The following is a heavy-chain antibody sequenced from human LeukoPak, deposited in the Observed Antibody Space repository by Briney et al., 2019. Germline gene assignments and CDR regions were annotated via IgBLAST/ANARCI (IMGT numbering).Heavy chain of an antibody. CDR1: GFTFSSYA. D-gene: IGHD3-3*01. Sequence: PGGSLRLSCAASGFTFSSYAMSWVRQAPGKGLEWVSAISGSGGSTYYADSVKGRFTISRDNSKNTLYLQMNSLRAEDTAVYYYAKVDYDFWSGYYTGHHFDYWGQGTLVTVSS. CDR3: AKVDYDFWSGYYTGHHFDY. J-gene: IGHJ4*02. V-gene: IGHV3-23*01. CDR2: ISGSGGST.